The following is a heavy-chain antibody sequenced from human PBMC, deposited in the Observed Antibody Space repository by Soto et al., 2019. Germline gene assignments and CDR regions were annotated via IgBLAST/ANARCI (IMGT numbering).Heavy chain of an antibody. CDR2: INWNGGYS. CDR1: GFKFDDYA. Sequence: EVQLVESGGNLARPGESLRLSCAASGFKFDDYAFHWVRQAPGKGPEWVSGINWNGGYSGYADSVKGRFTISRDNAGNFLYLQMDTLRPEDTALYYCARVHSSGWYVEPYDAWGQGTMVTVSS. J-gene: IGHJ3*01. V-gene: IGHV3-9*01. CDR3: ARVHSSGWYVEPYDA. D-gene: IGHD6-19*01.